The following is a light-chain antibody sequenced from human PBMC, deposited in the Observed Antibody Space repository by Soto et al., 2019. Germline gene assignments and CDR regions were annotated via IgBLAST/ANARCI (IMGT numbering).Light chain of an antibody. J-gene: IGKJ2*01. V-gene: IGKV1-39*01. CDR2: AAS. CDR1: QSISTF. CDR3: QQSNITPQT. Sequence: DIQMTQSPSSMSASVGDRVTISCRASQSISTFLNWYQQKPGEAPKLLIYAASTLQSGVPSRFSGSGSGTDFTLTITSLQHEDFATYYCQQSNITPQTFGQGTKLEIK.